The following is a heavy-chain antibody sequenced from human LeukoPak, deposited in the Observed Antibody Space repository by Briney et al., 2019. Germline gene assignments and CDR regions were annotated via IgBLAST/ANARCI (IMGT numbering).Heavy chain of an antibody. V-gene: IGHV4-39*01. D-gene: IGHD2/OR15-2a*01. J-gene: IGHJ4*02. CDR1: GGSTSSNTYY. CDR3: ARQEYSNSYFDY. Sequence: KPSETLSLTCTVSGGSTSSNTYYWGWIRQPPGKGLEWIGSIYYSGSTYYNPSLKSPVTISVDTSKNQFSLKLSSVTAADTAVYYCARQEYSNSYFDYWVQGTLVTVSS. CDR2: IYYSGST.